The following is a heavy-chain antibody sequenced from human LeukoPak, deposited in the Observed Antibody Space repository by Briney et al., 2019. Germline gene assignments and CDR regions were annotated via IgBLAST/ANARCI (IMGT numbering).Heavy chain of an antibody. J-gene: IGHJ4*02. CDR3: ARGPPSYDYSGEGSPLIDIDY. V-gene: IGHV3-74*03. Sequence: QPGGSLRLSCATSGFSFSNYWIHWVRQAPGKGLVWVSHINSDGSYTTYAESVKGRFTISRDNAKDRLYLQMNSLRAEDTAVYYCARGPPSYDYSGEGSPLIDIDYWGRGTLVTVSS. D-gene: IGHD3-10*01. CDR1: GFSFSNYW. CDR2: INSDGSYT.